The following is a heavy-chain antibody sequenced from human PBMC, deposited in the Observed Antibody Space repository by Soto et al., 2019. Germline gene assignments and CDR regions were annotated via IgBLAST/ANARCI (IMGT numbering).Heavy chain of an antibody. Sequence: SETLSLTCTVSGRSISSYYWSWIRQPPGKGLEWIGYIYYSGSTNYNPSLKSRVTISVDTSKNQSSLKLSSVTAADTVVYYCARRYGASFDYWGQGTLVTVSS. J-gene: IGHJ4*02. V-gene: IGHV4-59*01. CDR1: GRSISSYY. D-gene: IGHD4-17*01. CDR3: ARRYGASFDY. CDR2: IYYSGST.